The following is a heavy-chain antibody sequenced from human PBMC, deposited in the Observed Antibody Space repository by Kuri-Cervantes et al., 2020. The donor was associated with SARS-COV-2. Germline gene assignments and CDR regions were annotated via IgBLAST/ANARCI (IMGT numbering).Heavy chain of an antibody. CDR2: IIPIFGTA. Sequence: SVQVSCKASGGTFSSYALSWVRQAPGQGLEWMGWIIPIFGTANYAQKFQGRVTITADESTSTAYMELSSLRSEDTAVYYCARGRSSCGYCSGGSCLCRYYYYGMDVWGQGTTVTVSS. D-gene: IGHD2-15*01. CDR1: GGTFSSYA. CDR3: ARGRSSCGYCSGGSCLCRYYYYGMDV. J-gene: IGHJ6*02. V-gene: IGHV1-69*13.